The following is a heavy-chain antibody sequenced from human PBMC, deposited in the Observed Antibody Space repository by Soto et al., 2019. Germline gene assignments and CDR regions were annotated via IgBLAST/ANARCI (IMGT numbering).Heavy chain of an antibody. J-gene: IGHJ4*02. D-gene: IGHD6-13*01. V-gene: IGHV3-23*01. CDR1: GLTFSSYG. Sequence: GGSLRHSCAASGLTFSSYGMSWVRQATGKGLEWVSSISGNGAGTYYGDSVKGRFTISRDNSKNTLYLQMNSLRAEDTAVYYCAKVLDAAGLDYWGQGTVVTVSS. CDR2: ISGNGAGT. CDR3: AKVLDAAGLDY.